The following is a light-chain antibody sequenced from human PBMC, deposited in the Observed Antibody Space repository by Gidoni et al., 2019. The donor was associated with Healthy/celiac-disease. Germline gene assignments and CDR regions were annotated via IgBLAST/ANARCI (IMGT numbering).Light chain of an antibody. Sequence: IQMTQSPSSLSASVGDRVTITCRASQSISSYLNWYQQKPGKAPKLLIYAASSLQSGVPSRFSGSGSGTDFPLTISSLQPEDFATYYCQQSYSTPITFGQGTRLEIK. CDR3: QQSYSTPIT. J-gene: IGKJ5*01. V-gene: IGKV1-39*01. CDR1: QSISSY. CDR2: AAS.